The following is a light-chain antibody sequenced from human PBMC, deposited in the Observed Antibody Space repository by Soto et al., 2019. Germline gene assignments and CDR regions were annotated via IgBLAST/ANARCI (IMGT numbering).Light chain of an antibody. CDR2: DVD. J-gene: IGLJ1*01. CDR3: CSYAGNNIFV. V-gene: IGLV2-11*01. Sequence: QSALTQPRSVSGSPGQSVTISCTGTNSDVGHYNYVSWYQQHPGKAPKLIIFDVDKRPSGVPDRFSGSKSGNTASLTISGLQAEDEANYYCCSYAGNNIFVFGTGTKVTVL. CDR1: NSDVGHYNY.